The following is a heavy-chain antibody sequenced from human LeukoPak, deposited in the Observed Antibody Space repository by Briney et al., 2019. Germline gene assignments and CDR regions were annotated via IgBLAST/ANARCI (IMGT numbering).Heavy chain of an antibody. J-gene: IGHJ4*02. CDR3: ATGIAVAGTSGMDYFDY. Sequence: GGSLRLSCAASGFTFSSYGMHWVRQAPGKGLEWVAVISYDGSNKFHADSVKGRFTVSRDNSKYTLYLQMNSLRAEDTAEYYCATGIAVAGTSGMDYFDYWGQGTLVTVSS. CDR1: GFTFSSYG. V-gene: IGHV3-30*03. D-gene: IGHD6-19*01. CDR2: ISYDGSNK.